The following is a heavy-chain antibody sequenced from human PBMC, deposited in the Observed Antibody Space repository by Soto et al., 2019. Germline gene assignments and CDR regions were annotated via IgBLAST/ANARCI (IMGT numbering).Heavy chain of an antibody. D-gene: IGHD6-13*01. CDR2: IFSNDEK. J-gene: IGHJ5*02. CDR1: GFSLSNAGLG. V-gene: IGHV2-26*04. CDR3: ASTYSSSWYWFDP. Sequence: QVTVKESGPVLVKPTETLTLTCTVSGFSLSNAGLGVSWIRQPPGKALEWLAHIFSNDEKSYSTSLKSRLTISKDTSKSQVVLIMTNMDPVDTATYYCASTYSSSWYWFDPWGQVTLVTVSS.